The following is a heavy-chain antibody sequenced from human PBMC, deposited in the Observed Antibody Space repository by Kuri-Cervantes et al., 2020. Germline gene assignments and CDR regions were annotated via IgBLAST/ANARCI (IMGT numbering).Heavy chain of an antibody. CDR1: GGSISSSNW. D-gene: IGHD3-3*01. CDR3: ARSAYTYYDFWSGYPVSNWFDP. Sequence: GSLRLSCAVSGGSISSSNWWSWVRQPPGKGLEWIGSIYYSGSTYYNPSLKSRVTISVDTSKNQFSLKLSSVTAADTAVYYCARSAYTYYDFWSGYPVSNWFDPWGQGTLVTVSS. J-gene: IGHJ5*02. V-gene: IGHV4-4*02. CDR2: IYYSGST.